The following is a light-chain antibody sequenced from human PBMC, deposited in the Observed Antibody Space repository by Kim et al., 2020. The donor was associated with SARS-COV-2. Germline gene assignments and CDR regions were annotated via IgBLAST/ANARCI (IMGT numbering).Light chain of an antibody. Sequence: ASVGDRVTITCRASQSISTFLNWYQQKPGKAPRLLIYGASSLQSGVPSRFSGSGSGTDFTLIISSLQPDDFATYYCQQSYNTPRTFGQGTKVDIK. V-gene: IGKV1-39*01. CDR1: QSISTF. J-gene: IGKJ1*01. CDR2: GAS. CDR3: QQSYNTPRT.